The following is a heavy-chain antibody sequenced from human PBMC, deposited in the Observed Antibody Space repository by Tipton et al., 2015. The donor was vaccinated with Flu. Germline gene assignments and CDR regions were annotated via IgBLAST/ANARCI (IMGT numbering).Heavy chain of an antibody. J-gene: IGHJ4*02. CDR1: GASISSRSYY. V-gene: IGHV4-61*01. D-gene: IGHD4-17*01. Sequence: TLSLTCTVSGASISSRSYYWSWIRQPPGKGLEWIGYIYYSGSTNYNPSLKSRVTISVDTSKNQFSLKLSSVTAADTAVYYCARRKTVTTRLTYFDYWGQGTPVTVSS. CDR2: IYYSGST. CDR3: ARRKTVTTRLTYFDY.